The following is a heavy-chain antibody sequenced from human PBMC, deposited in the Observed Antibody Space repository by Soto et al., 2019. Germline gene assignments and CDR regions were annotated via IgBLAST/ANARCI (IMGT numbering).Heavy chain of an antibody. Sequence: QVQLQESGPGLVKPSGTLSLTCAVSSGSFSRSNWWSWVRQPPGKGLEWIGEIYHSVSTNYNPSLTRRVTISVDKSKNQFSLKLSSVTAADTAVYYCAMSGYCSSTSGCGSTYSYYYYMDVWGKGTTVTVSS. CDR2: IYHSVST. V-gene: IGHV4-4*02. J-gene: IGHJ6*03. CDR3: AMSGYCSSTSGCGSTYSYYYYMDV. D-gene: IGHD2-2*01. CDR1: SGSFSRSNW.